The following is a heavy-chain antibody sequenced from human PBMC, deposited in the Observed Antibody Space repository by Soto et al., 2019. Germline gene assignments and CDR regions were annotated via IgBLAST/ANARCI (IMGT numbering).Heavy chain of an antibody. J-gene: IGHJ6*03. CDR2: ISAYNGNT. CDR3: ARLPTIFGVVINYYYYMDV. D-gene: IGHD3-3*01. Sequence: QVQLVQSGAEVKKPGASVKVSCKASGYTFTSYGISWVRQAPGQGLEWMGWISAYNGNTNYAQKLQGRLTMTTDTSTSTAYMELRSLRSDDTAVYYCARLPTIFGVVINYYYYMDVWGKGTTGTVSS. CDR1: GYTFTSYG. V-gene: IGHV1-18*01.